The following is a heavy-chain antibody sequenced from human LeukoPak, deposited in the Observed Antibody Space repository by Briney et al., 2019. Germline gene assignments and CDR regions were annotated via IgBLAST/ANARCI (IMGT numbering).Heavy chain of an antibody. Sequence: SETLSLTCTVSGGSIGTYYWTWLQQPPGKALEWIGHISDSGSANYNPSLGSRVTISLDTSKNQFSLRVNSVTATDTAVYYCARNLVVAAREPYFDYWGQGTLVTVSS. D-gene: IGHD2-15*01. CDR1: GGSIGTYY. CDR3: ARNLVVAAREPYFDY. V-gene: IGHV4-59*01. J-gene: IGHJ4*02. CDR2: ISDSGSA.